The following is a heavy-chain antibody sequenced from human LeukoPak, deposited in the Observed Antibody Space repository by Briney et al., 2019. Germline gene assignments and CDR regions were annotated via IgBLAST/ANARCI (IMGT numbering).Heavy chain of an antibody. CDR1: GGSISSGGYY. J-gene: IGHJ3*02. D-gene: IGHD6-19*01. CDR2: VYTSGST. CDR3: ARDQALGYGWPTVLAIDI. V-gene: IGHV4-61*02. Sequence: PSETLSLTRTVSGGSISSGGYYWSWIRQPAGKGLEWIGRVYTSGSTNYNPSLKSRVTISIDTSKNQFSLNLSSVTAADTAVYYCARDQALGYGWPTVLAIDIWGQGTMVTVSS.